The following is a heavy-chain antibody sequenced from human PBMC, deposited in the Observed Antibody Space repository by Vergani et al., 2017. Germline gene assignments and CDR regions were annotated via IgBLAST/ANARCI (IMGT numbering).Heavy chain of an antibody. V-gene: IGHV5-51*01. D-gene: IGHD3-22*01. CDR2: VHSADSDT. CDR1: GSSFTNYW. CDR3: ARLYGRDSSGSKYFDY. Sequence: EVQLVQSGAEVKKPGESLKISCQISGSSFTNYWIGLLRQMPGKGLEWMGIVHSADSDTRYSPSFQGRVTISADKSNSTAYLQLSSLRAAARAMYYCARLYGRDSSGSKYFDYWGQGTLVTVSS. J-gene: IGHJ4*02.